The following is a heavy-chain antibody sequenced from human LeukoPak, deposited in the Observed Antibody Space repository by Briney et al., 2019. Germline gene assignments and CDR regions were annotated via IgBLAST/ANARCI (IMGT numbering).Heavy chain of an antibody. J-gene: IGHJ4*02. Sequence: GGSLRLSCAASGFTFSSYEMSWVRQAPGKGLEWVSYISSSGSTIYYADSVKGRFTISRDNAKNSLYLQMNSLRAEDTAVYYCARDYYGSGSYPNWGQGTLVTVSS. CDR2: ISSSGSTI. CDR1: GFTFSSYE. CDR3: ARDYYGSGSYPN. D-gene: IGHD3-10*01. V-gene: IGHV3-48*03.